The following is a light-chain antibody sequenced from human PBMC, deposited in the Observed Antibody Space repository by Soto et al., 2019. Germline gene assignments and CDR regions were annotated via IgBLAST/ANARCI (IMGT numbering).Light chain of an antibody. J-gene: IGKJ2*01. CDR1: QSVSSSY. Sequence: EIVLTQSPGTLSLSPGERATLSCRASQSVSSSYLAWYQQKPGQAPRLLIYGASSRATGIPDRFSGSGSGTDFTLTISRLAPEDFAVYYCHQYGSLYTFGQGTKLELK. CDR2: GAS. CDR3: HQYGSLYT. V-gene: IGKV3-20*01.